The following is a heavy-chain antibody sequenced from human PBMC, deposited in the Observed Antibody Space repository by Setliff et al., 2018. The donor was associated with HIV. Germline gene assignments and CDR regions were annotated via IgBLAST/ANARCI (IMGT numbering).Heavy chain of an antibody. V-gene: IGHV4-61*02. D-gene: IGHD3-22*01. CDR2: FFPSGST. Sequence: SETLSLTCTVSGGSINSGSYFWSWIRQPAGKGLEWIGRFFPSGSTHYNPSLRSRVTISVDTSKNQFSLKLSSVTAADTAVYYCARGLSIHDSNGPYFDYWGQGTLVTISS. J-gene: IGHJ4*02. CDR3: ARGLSIHDSNGPYFDY. CDR1: GGSINSGSYF.